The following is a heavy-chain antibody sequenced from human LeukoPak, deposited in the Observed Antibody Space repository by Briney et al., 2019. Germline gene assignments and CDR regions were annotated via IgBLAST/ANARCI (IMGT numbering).Heavy chain of an antibody. CDR2: IIPILGIA. V-gene: IGHV1-69*04. J-gene: IGHJ4*02. CDR3: ARVVAGRLDY. CDR1: GGTFSSYA. D-gene: IGHD6-19*01. Sequence: GASVKVSCKASGGTFSSYAISWVRQAPGQGFEWMGRIIPILGIANYAQKFQGRVTITADKSTSTAYMELSSLRSEDTAVYYCARVVAGRLDYWGQGTLVTVSS.